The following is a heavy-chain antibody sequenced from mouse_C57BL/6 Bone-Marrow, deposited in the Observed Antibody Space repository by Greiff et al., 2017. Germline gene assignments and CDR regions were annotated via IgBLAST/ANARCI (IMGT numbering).Heavy chain of an antibody. CDR1: GFSLTSYG. CDR2: IWGVGST. D-gene: IGHD1-1*01. Sequence: VKLKESGPGLVAPSQSLSITCTVSGFSLTSYGVDWVRQSPGKGLEWLGVIWGVGSTNYNSALKSRLSISKDNSKSQVFLKMISLQTDDTAMYYCASTTGGLGFAYWGQGTLVTVSA. J-gene: IGHJ3*01. CDR3: ASTTGGLGFAY. V-gene: IGHV2-6*01.